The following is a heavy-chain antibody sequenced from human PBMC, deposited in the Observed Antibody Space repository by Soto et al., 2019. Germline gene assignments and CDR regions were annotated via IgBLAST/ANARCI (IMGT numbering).Heavy chain of an antibody. CDR1: AGTIRSSSYY. Sequence: SQALCLTRSASAGTIRSSSYYCGCIRQPPGKGLEWIGSIYYSGSTYYNPSLKSRVTISVDTSKNQFSLKLSSVTAADTAVYYCARHYRPEERLQNFDYWGQGTLVTVS. V-gene: IGHV4-39*01. CDR2: IYYSGST. CDR3: ARHYRPEERLQNFDY. D-gene: IGHD5-12*01. J-gene: IGHJ4*02.